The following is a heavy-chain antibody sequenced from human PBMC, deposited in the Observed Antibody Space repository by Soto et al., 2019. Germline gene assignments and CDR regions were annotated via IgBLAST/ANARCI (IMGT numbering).Heavy chain of an antibody. Sequence: ASVKVSCKASGYTFTGYYMHWVRQAPGQGLEWMGWINPNSGGTNCAQKFQGRVTMTRDTSISTAYMELSRLRSDDTAVYYCARYCSGGSCKARYAFDIWGKGTMVTVS. CDR2: INPNSGGT. CDR3: ARYCSGGSCKARYAFDI. D-gene: IGHD2-15*01. CDR1: GYTFTGYY. V-gene: IGHV1-2*02. J-gene: IGHJ3*02.